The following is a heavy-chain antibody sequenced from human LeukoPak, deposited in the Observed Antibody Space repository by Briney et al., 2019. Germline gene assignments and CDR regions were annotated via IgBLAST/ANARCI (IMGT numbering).Heavy chain of an antibody. D-gene: IGHD3-3*01. J-gene: IGHJ4*02. CDR3: ARDSLITIFGVVTMVDDY. Sequence: ASVNVSCKASGYTFTGYYMHWVRQAPGHGLVWMGWINPNSGGTNYAQKFQGRVTMTRDTSISTAYMELSRLRSDDTAVYYCARDSLITIFGVVTMVDDYWGQGTLVTVSS. V-gene: IGHV1-2*02. CDR2: INPNSGGT. CDR1: GYTFTGYY.